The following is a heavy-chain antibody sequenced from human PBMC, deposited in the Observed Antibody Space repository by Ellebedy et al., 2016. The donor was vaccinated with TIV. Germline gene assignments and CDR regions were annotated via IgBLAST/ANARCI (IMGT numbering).Heavy chain of an antibody. V-gene: IGHV3-9*01. CDR1: GFTFDDYA. CDR3: AKGEGSGSYYTNWFDP. Sequence: SLKISXAASGFTFDDYAMHWVRQAPGKGLEWVSGISWNSGSIGYADSVKGRFTISRDNAKNSLYLQMNSLRAEDTALYYCAKGEGSGSYYTNWFDPWGQGTLVTVSS. J-gene: IGHJ5*02. CDR2: ISWNSGSI. D-gene: IGHD3-10*01.